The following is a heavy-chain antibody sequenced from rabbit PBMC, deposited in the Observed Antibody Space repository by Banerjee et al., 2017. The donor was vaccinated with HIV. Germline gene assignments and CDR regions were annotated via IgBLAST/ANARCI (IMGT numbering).Heavy chain of an antibody. CDR1: GFSFSSSYY. V-gene: IGHV1S40*01. CDR2: IYADNSGST. D-gene: IGHD8-1*01. CDR3: ARDPYAASGFPSL. Sequence: QSLEESGGDLVKPGASLTLTCTASGFSFSSSYYMCWVRQAPGKGLEWIACIYADNSGSTYYASWAKGRFTISKTSSTTVTLQMTSLTAADKATYFCARDPYAASGFPSLWGPGTLVTVS. J-gene: IGHJ4*01.